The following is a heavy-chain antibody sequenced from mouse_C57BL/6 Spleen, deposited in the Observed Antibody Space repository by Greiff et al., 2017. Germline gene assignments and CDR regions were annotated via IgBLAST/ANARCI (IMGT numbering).Heavy chain of an antibody. CDR2: ISGGGGNT. D-gene: IGHD4-1*02. J-gene: IGHJ2*01. V-gene: IGHV5-9*01. CDR3: ARLQLGRGYYFDY. CDR1: GFTFSSYT. Sequence: EVKLVESGGGLVKPGGSLKLSCAASGFTFSSYTMSWVRQTPEKRLEWVATISGGGGNTYYPDSVKGRFTIARDNAKNTLYLQMSSLRSEDTALYYCARLQLGRGYYFDYWGQGTTLTVSS.